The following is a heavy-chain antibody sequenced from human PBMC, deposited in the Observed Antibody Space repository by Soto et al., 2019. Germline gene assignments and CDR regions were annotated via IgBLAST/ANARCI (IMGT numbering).Heavy chain of an antibody. CDR2: INHSGST. Sequence: SETLSLTCAVYVGSFSGYYWSWIRQPPGKWLEWIGEINHSGSTNXXPSLKSRVXISVDTSKNQFXLKLSXVTSADTAVXYCATWGTNGVWPLDYWGQGTLVTVSS. D-gene: IGHD2-8*01. CDR3: ATWGTNGVWPLDY. J-gene: IGHJ4*02. CDR1: VGSFSGYY. V-gene: IGHV4-34*01.